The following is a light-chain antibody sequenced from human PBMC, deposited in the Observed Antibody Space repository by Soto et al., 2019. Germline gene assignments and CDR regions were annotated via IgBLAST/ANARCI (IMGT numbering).Light chain of an antibody. J-gene: IGLJ2*01. CDR3: SSYTTSNTLV. CDR1: SSDVAGYNY. Sequence: QSALTQPASVSGSPGQSITISCTGSSSDVAGYNYVSWYQQHPGKAPKLMIYDVSNRPSGVSTRFYGSKSGNTASLSISGLQAEDEADYYCSSYTTSNTLVFGGGTKLTVL. CDR2: DVS. V-gene: IGLV2-14*03.